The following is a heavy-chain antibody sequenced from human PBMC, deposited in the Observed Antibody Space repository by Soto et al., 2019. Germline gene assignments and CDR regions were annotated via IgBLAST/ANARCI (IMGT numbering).Heavy chain of an antibody. J-gene: IGHJ5*02. CDR1: GDSVSSDRYY. V-gene: IGHV4-61*01. CDR2: ISHSGST. Sequence: QLQLQESGPGLVKPSETLSLTCTVSGDSVSSDRYYWSWIRQPPGKRLEWIGYISHSGSTSYNPSLQSRVSMSIDTSKNQFFLELSSVTAADTAIYYCAREGGVLRLSNWLDPWGQGTLVTVSA. D-gene: IGHD3-3*01. CDR3: AREGGVLRLSNWLDP.